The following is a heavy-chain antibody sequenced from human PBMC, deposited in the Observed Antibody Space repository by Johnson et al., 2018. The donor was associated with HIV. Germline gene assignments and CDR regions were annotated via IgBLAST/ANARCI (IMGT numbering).Heavy chain of an antibody. CDR1: GFTFSSYG. CDR2: ISYDGSNK. CDR3: ARVPSGTPSSI. D-gene: IGHD1-1*01. Sequence: QVQLVESGGGVVQPGRSLRLSCAASGFTFSSYGMHWVRQAPGKGLEWVAVISYDGSNKYYADSVKGRFTISRDNVKNSLYLQMNSLRAEDTAVYYCARVPSGTPSSIWGQGTKVTVS. V-gene: IGHV3-30*03. J-gene: IGHJ3*02.